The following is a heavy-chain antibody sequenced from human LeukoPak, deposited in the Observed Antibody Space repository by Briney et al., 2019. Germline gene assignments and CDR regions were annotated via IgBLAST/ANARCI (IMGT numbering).Heavy chain of an antibody. CDR3: ARGLYGSGRRSLMAL. Sequence: SGGSLRLSCVASGFPFHNYWMTWVRQAPGKGLEWVANIDQDEKEKYYVDSVKGRFTTSRDNAEKSLYLEMNSLGVDDTARYYCARGLYGSGRRSLMALWGPGTLVTVSS. V-gene: IGHV3-7*01. CDR1: GFPFHNYW. D-gene: IGHD3-10*01. CDR2: IDQDEKEK. J-gene: IGHJ4*02.